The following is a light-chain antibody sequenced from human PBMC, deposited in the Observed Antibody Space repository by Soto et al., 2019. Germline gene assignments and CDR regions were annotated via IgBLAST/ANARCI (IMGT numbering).Light chain of an antibody. CDR3: QQSYSTPCT. CDR2: AAS. Sequence: DIQMTQSPSSLSASVGDRVTITCRASQSISTYLNWYQQKVGKAPKLLIYAASSLERGVPSRFSGSGSGTDFTLTISSLQPEDFAAYYCQQSYSTPCTFGQGTKLEIK. CDR1: QSISTY. J-gene: IGKJ2*02. V-gene: IGKV1-39*01.